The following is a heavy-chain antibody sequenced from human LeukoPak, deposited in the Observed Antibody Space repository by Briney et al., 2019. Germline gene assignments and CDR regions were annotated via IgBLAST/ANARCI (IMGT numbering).Heavy chain of an antibody. CDR2: IRYDGSNK. Sequence: GALRLSCAASGFTFSSYGMHWVRQAPGKGLEWVAFIRYDGSNKYYADSVKGRFTISRDNSKNTLYLQMNSLRAEDTAVYYCAKDGETYYYGSGSYYGHFDYWGQGTLVTVSS. J-gene: IGHJ4*02. CDR3: AKDGETYYYGSGSYYGHFDY. D-gene: IGHD3-10*01. CDR1: GFTFSSYG. V-gene: IGHV3-30*02.